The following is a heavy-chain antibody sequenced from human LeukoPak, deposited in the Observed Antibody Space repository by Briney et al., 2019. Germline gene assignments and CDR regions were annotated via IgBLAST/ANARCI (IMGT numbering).Heavy chain of an antibody. Sequence: GESLKISCKGSGYSFTSYWIGWVRQMPGKGLEWMGIIYPGDSDTRYSPSFQGQVTISADKSISTAYLQWSSLKASDTAMYYCARLLGYCSGGSCYPPDYWGQGPLVTVSS. CDR3: ARLLGYCSGGSCYPPDY. CDR1: GYSFTSYW. V-gene: IGHV5-51*01. J-gene: IGHJ4*02. CDR2: IYPGDSDT. D-gene: IGHD2-15*01.